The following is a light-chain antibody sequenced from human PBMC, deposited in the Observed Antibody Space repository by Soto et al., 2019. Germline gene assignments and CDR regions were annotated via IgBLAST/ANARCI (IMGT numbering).Light chain of an antibody. CDR3: SSFTSSSTWM. CDR1: RSDVGGYNY. J-gene: IGLJ3*02. CDR2: EVS. V-gene: IGLV2-14*01. Sequence: QSALTQPASVSGSPGQSITISCTGTRSDVGGYNYVSWYQQFPGKAPKLLIYEVSNRPSGISNRFSGSKSGDTASLTISGLQAEDEADYYCSSFTSSSTWMFGGGTKLTVL.